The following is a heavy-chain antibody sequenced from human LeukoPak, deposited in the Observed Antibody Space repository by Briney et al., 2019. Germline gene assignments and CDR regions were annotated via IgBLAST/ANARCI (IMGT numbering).Heavy chain of an antibody. Sequence: ASVKVSCKASGYXFTAYYIHWVRQAPGQGLEWMGWINPNSGDTRYAQKFQGRVTVTSDASVSTAYMELSRLTSDDTAVYYCARGGQLSTWNYISFDYWSQETLVTVSS. CDR1: GYXFTAYY. CDR2: INPNSGDT. D-gene: IGHD1-7*01. J-gene: IGHJ4*02. V-gene: IGHV1-2*02. CDR3: ARGGQLSTWNYISFDY.